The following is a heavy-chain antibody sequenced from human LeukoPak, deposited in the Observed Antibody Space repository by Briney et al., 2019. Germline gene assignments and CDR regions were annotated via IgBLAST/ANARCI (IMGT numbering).Heavy chain of an antibody. CDR2: VDPEDGET. V-gene: IGHV1-69-2*01. D-gene: IGHD3-3*01. J-gene: IGHJ4*02. CDR1: GYTFTDYY. Sequence: ASVKVSCKVSGYTFTDYYMHWVQQAPGKGLEWMGRVDPEDGETIYAEKFQGRVTITADTSTDAAYMELSSLRFEDTAVYYCATLRSIDYWGQGTLVTVSS. CDR3: ATLRSIDY.